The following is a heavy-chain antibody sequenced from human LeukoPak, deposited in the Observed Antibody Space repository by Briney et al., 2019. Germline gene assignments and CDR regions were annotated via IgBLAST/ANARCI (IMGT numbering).Heavy chain of an antibody. CDR2: IYPGGSDT. J-gene: IGHJ4*02. D-gene: IGHD3-9*01. Sequence: GESLKISCKGSGYSFTSYWIGWVRQMPGKGLEWMGIIYPGGSDTRYSPSFQGQVTISADKSISTAYLQWSSLKASDTAMYYCARHVPSLRYFDWLLSHLDYWGQGTLVTVSS. CDR3: ARHVPSLRYFDWLLSHLDY. V-gene: IGHV5-51*01. CDR1: GYSFTSYW.